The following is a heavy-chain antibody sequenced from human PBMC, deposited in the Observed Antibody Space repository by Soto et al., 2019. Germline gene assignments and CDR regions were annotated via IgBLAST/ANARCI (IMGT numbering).Heavy chain of an antibody. D-gene: IGHD3-9*01. CDR2: ISTRSSSI. CDR1: GFTFSGYS. J-gene: IGHJ6*02. V-gene: IGHV3-48*02. CDR3: ARDLYPRYFEPRGLDV. Sequence: GGSLRLSCVASGFTFSGYSMNWVRQAPGKGLEWVSFISTRSSSIYYADSVKGRFTIPRDDAKNSLFLQMNSLRDEDTAVYYCARDLYPRYFEPRGLDVWGQGTSVTV.